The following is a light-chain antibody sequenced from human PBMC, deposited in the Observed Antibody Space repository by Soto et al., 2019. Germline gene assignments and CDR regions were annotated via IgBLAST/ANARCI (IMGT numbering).Light chain of an antibody. J-gene: IGLJ1*01. CDR2: GVS. V-gene: IGLV2-23*02. CDR1: SSDVGSYNL. CDR3: CSYAGSVTPYV. Sequence: QSVLTQPASVSGSPGQSITISCTGTSSDVGSYNLVSRYQHHPGKAPRLMIYGVSKRPSGVSSRFSGSKSGNTASLTISGLQPADEADYYCCSYAGSVTPYVFGTGTKVTVL.